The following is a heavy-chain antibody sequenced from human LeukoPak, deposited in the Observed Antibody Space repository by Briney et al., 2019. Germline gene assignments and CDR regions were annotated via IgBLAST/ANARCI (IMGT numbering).Heavy chain of an antibody. CDR2: IRYDGSNK. CDR1: GFTFSSYG. V-gene: IGHV3-30*02. D-gene: IGHD2-2*01. Sequence: GGSLRLSCAASGFTFSSYGMHWVRQAPGKGLEWVAFIRYDGSNKYYADSVKGRFTISRDNSKNTLYLQMNSLRAEDTAVYYCAKDSPRSIVVVPAAIDDAFDIWGQGTMVTVSS. CDR3: AKDSPRSIVVVPAAIDDAFDI. J-gene: IGHJ3*02.